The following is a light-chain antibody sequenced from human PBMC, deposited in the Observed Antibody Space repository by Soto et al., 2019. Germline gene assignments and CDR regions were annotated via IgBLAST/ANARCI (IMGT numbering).Light chain of an antibody. Sequence: EIVMTQSPATLSVSPGERATLSCRASQSVSSNLAWYQQKPGQAPRLLIYGASTRATGIPARFSGSGPGTEFTLTISSLQSEDCAVYYCQQYNNWPPRFGPGTKVDIK. J-gene: IGKJ3*01. CDR2: GAS. CDR1: QSVSSN. V-gene: IGKV3-15*01. CDR3: QQYNNWPPR.